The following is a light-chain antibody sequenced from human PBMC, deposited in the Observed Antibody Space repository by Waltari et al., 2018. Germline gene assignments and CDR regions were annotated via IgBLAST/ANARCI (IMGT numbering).Light chain of an antibody. CDR2: DVT. CDR3: SSYAGSNIVI. Sequence: QSALTQPPSASGSPGQSVTISCTGTSSDVGGFNYVSCYQHYPGKAPKLMIYDVTKRPSGVPDRFSGSKSGNTASLTVSGLQAEDEADYYCSSYAGSNIVIFGGGTKLTVL. J-gene: IGLJ2*01. CDR1: SSDVGGFNY. V-gene: IGLV2-8*01.